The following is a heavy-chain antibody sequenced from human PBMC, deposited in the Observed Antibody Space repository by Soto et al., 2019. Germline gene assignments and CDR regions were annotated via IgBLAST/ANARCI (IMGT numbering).Heavy chain of an antibody. J-gene: IGHJ6*02. Sequence: PSETLSLTCTVSGGSISSSSYYWGWIRQPPGKGLVWIGSIYYSGSTYYNPSLKSRVTISVDTSKNQFSLKLSSVTAADTAVYYCASAQGVRGVTDNPNPSIYYYYGMDVWGQGTTVTVSS. CDR1: GGSISSSSYY. V-gene: IGHV4-39*01. CDR2: IYYSGST. CDR3: ASAQGVRGVTDNPNPSIYYYYGMDV. D-gene: IGHD3-10*01.